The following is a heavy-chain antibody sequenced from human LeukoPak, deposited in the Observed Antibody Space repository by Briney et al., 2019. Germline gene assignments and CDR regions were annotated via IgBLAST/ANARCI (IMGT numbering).Heavy chain of an antibody. Sequence: SETLSLTCTVSGYSISSGYYWGWIRQPPGKGLEWIGSIYHSGSTYYNPSLKSRVTISVDTSKNQFSLKLSSVTAADTAVYYCARDGGYAAFDIWGQGTMVTVSS. CDR1: GYSISSGYY. CDR2: IYHSGST. J-gene: IGHJ3*02. CDR3: ARDGGYAAFDI. D-gene: IGHD5-12*01. V-gene: IGHV4-38-2*02.